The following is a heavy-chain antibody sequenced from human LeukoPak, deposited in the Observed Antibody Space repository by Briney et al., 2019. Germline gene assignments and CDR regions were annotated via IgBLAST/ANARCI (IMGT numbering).Heavy chain of an antibody. CDR2: SIGSAGST. CDR3: AKVGSERRLNGNVDY. V-gene: IGHV3-23*01. Sequence: SGGSLTLSCTASGFTFSSYALSGVRQAPGKGLEWGLSSIGSAGSTYYADSVKGRFSISRDNSKNTLSLQMNSLRAEDTAVYYCAKVGSERRLNGNVDYWGQGTLVTVSS. CDR1: GFTFSSYA. D-gene: IGHD1-26*01. J-gene: IGHJ4*02.